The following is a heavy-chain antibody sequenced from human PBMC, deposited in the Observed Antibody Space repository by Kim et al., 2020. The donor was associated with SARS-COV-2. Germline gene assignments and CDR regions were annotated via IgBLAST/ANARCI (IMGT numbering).Heavy chain of an antibody. CDR3: ARVRYDSSGYYPGDY. J-gene: IGHJ4*02. CDR1: GGTFSSYA. Sequence: SVKVSCKASGGTFSSYAISWVRQAPGQGLEWMGGIIPIFGTANYAQKFQGRVTITADESTSTAYMELSSLRSEDTAVYYCARVRYDSSGYYPGDYWGQGTLVTVSS. V-gene: IGHV1-69*13. D-gene: IGHD3-22*01. CDR2: IIPIFGTA.